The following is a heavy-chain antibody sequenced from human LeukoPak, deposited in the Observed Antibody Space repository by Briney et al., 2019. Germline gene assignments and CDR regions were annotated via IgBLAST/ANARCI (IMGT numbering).Heavy chain of an antibody. D-gene: IGHD3-22*01. J-gene: IGHJ3*02. CDR1: GYSFTSYW. Sequence: GESLKISCKGCGYSFTSYWIGWVRQMPGKGLEWMGIIYPGDSDTRYSPSFQGQVTISADKSISTAYLQWSSLKASDTAMYYCARGVPYYYDSSGFDAFDIWGQGTMVTVSS. CDR2: IYPGDSDT. V-gene: IGHV5-51*01. CDR3: ARGVPYYYDSSGFDAFDI.